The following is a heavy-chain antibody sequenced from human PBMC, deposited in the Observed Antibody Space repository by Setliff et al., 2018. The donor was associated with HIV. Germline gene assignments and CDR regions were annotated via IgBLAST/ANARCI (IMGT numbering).Heavy chain of an antibody. Sequence: PSETLSLTCAVYNGSFSGYYWTWIRQPPGKGLEWIGEINDSGSTNYSPSLKSRVPISVDASRNQFSLRLSSVTAADTAVYYCAAWGPRYSYAPYFFDSWGQGTLVTVFS. CDR1: NGSFSGYY. CDR2: INDSGST. CDR3: AAWGPRYSYAPYFFDS. V-gene: IGHV4-34*01. D-gene: IGHD5-18*01. J-gene: IGHJ4*02.